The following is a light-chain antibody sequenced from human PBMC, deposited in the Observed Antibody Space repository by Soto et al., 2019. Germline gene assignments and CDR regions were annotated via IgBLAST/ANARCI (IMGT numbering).Light chain of an antibody. Sequence: QSVLAQPASVSGSPGQSITISFTGASNEIGGYDYVSWYQHHPGIAPNLIIFDVSDRPSGVSIRFSGSKSGNTASLIIFGLQAEDEAEYYCNSYTKTSPLYVFGSGTKVTDL. CDR1: SNEIGGYDY. CDR2: DVS. CDR3: NSYTKTSPLYV. J-gene: IGLJ1*01. V-gene: IGLV2-14*03.